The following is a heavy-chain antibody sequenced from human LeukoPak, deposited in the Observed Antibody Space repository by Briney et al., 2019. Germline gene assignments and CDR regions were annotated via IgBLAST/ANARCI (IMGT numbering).Heavy chain of an antibody. J-gene: IGHJ4*02. Sequence: GGSLRLSCAASGFTFSGYAMSWVRQAPGKGLEWVSAISGSGGSTYYADSVKGRFTISRDNSKNTLYLQMNSLRAEDTAVYYCAKQGIYCSSTSCYIDCWGQGTLVTVSS. V-gene: IGHV3-23*01. CDR3: AKQGIYCSSTSCYIDC. CDR1: GFTFSGYA. CDR2: ISGSGGST. D-gene: IGHD2-2*02.